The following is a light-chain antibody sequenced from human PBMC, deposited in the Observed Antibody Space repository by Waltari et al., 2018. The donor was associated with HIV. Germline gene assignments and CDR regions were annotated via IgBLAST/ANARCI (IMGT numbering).Light chain of an antibody. J-gene: IGLJ1*01. Sequence: QSARTQPASVSGSPGQSITISCTGTSSNVGSDDLVSWYQQHPGEAPKLIIYEVTKRPSGVSNRFSGSKSGNTASLTISGLQAEDEADYYCCSCPRSGIRYVFGTGTKVTVL. CDR1: SSNVGSDDL. V-gene: IGLV2-23*02. CDR2: EVT. CDR3: CSCPRSGIRYV.